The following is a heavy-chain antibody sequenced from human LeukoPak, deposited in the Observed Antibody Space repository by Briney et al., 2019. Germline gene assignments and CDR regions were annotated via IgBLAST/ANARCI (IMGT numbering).Heavy chain of an antibody. J-gene: IGHJ4*02. D-gene: IGHD3-22*01. CDR3: ARARRYYDSSGYPHFDY. CDR2: ICSSSSYI. V-gene: IGHV3-21*01. Sequence: KPGGSLRHSCAPSGFNFSSYSINWVRPAPRRGLAWVSSICSSSSYIYYADSVKGRFTISRDNAKISLYLQMNSLRAEDTAAYYCARARRYYDSSGYPHFDYWGQGTLVTVSS. CDR1: GFNFSSYS.